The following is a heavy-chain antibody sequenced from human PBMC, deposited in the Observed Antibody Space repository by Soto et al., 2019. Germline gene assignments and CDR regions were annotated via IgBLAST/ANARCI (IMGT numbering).Heavy chain of an antibody. J-gene: IGHJ4*02. V-gene: IGHV4-39*01. Sequence: QLQLQESGPGLVKPSETLSLTCTVSGGSISSSSYYWGWIRQPPGKGLEWIGSIYYSGSTYYNPSLKSRVTISVDTSKNQFSLKLSSVTAADTAVYYCARLVGGLEWLSWVDYWGQGTLVTVSS. CDR2: IYYSGST. CDR3: ARLVGGLEWLSWVDY. CDR1: GGSISSSSYY. D-gene: IGHD3-3*01.